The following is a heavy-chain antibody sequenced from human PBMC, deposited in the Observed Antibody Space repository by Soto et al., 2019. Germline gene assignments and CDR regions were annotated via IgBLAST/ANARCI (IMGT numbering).Heavy chain of an antibody. CDR2: IYYSGGT. CDR3: AKGVRGVPNWFDP. D-gene: IGHD3-10*01. Sequence: QVQLQESGPGLVRPSQTLSLSCTVSGGSISNSANHWSWIRQHPGKGLEWIGYIYYSGGTYYSPSLKGRVTMSIDASKNQFSLKLSSVTAADTAGYYCAKGVRGVPNWFDPWGQGTLVTVSS. V-gene: IGHV4-31*03. CDR1: GGSISNSANH. J-gene: IGHJ5*02.